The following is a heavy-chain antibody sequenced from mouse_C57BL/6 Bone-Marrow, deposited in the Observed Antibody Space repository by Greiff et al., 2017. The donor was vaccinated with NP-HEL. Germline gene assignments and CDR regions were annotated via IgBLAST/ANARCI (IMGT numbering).Heavy chain of an antibody. CDR3: ARRGGYYYFDY. CDR1: GYSITSGYY. Sequence: EVKLQESGPGLVKPSQSLSLTCSVTGYSITSGYYWNWIRQFPGNKLEWMGYISYDGSNNYNPSLKNRISITRDTSKNQFFLKLNSVTTEDTATYYCARRGGYYYFDYWGQGTTLTVSS. CDR2: ISYDGSN. V-gene: IGHV3-6*01. J-gene: IGHJ2*01.